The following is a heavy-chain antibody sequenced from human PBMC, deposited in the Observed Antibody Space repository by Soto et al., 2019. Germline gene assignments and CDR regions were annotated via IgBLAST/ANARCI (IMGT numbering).Heavy chain of an antibody. J-gene: IGHJ3*01. CDR3: AHAFGGTSWPNDAFDV. V-gene: IGHV2-5*02. CDR2: IYWDDDT. D-gene: IGHD2-2*01. CDR1: GFSFSADGVA. Sequence: QITLKESGHTLVKPTQTLRLTCIFSGFSFSADGVAVGWIRQPPGKALEWLALIYWDDDTRYSPSLKSRLTITKDTXKXKVVLTMTNMDPVDTATYCCAHAFGGTSWPNDAFDVWGQGTVVTVSS.